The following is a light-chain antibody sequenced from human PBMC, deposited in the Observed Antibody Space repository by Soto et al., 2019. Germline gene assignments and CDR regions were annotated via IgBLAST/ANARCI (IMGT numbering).Light chain of an antibody. CDR1: QSLLHSNGYND. CDR2: LGS. CDR3: MKALQTPLT. V-gene: IGKV2-28*01. Sequence: DIVMTQSPLSLPVTPGEPASISCRSSQSLLHSNGYNDLDWYLQKPGQSPQLLIYLGSNRASGVPDRFSGSGSGTDFTLKISRVEAEDVRVYYCMKALQTPLTFGGGTKVEIK. J-gene: IGKJ4*01.